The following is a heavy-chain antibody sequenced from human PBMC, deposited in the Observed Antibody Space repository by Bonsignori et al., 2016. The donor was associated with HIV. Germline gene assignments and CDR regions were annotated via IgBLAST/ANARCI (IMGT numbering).Heavy chain of an antibody. J-gene: IGHJ4*02. V-gene: IGHV3-21*01. CDR3: ARGSSGWYGY. CDR2: ISSSSSYI. D-gene: IGHD6-19*01. Sequence: WIRQPPGKGLEWVSSISSSSSYIYYADSVKGRFTISRDNAKNSLYLQMNSLRAEDTAVYYCARGSSGWYGYWGQGTLVTVSS.